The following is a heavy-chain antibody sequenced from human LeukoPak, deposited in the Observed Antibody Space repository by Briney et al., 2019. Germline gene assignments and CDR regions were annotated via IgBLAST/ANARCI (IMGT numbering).Heavy chain of an antibody. CDR3: AKAITLVVKDAFDI. V-gene: IGHV3-23*01. CDR1: GFTFSSYA. Sequence: GGSLRLSCAASGFTFSSYAMSWVCPAPGKGLEWVSATSGSGGSTYYADSVKGRFTISRDNSKNTLYLQMNSLRAEDTAVYYCAKAITLVVKDAFDIWGQGTMVTVSS. CDR2: TSGSGGST. J-gene: IGHJ3*02. D-gene: IGHD3-22*01.